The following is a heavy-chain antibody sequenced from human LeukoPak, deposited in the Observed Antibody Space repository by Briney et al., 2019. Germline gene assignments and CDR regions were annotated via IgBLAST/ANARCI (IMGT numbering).Heavy chain of an antibody. D-gene: IGHD3-22*01. J-gene: IGHJ4*02. CDR3: ARKDFSSGSFSY. CDR2: IGLSGSPL. V-gene: IGHV3-11*04. CDR1: GFPFTRFY. Sequence: SGGSLRLSCAVSGFPFTRFYMSWIRQAPGKGLEWISYIGLSGSPLDYADSVRGRFTISRDNAKNSLYLEMSSLRAEDTAVYYCARKDFSSGSFSYWGQGTLVTVSS.